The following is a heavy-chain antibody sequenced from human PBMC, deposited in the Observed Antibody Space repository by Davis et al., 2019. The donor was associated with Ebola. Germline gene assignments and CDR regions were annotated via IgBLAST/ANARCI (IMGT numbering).Heavy chain of an antibody. Sequence: PGGSLRPSCAASGFIFRNYAMHWVRQAPGKGLEWVAVVSHSERERFYADFVKGRFTISRDNSENTLYLQMNSLTADDTSVYYCARAGFDEVLDYWGQGTPVTVSS. CDR2: VSHSERER. D-gene: IGHD3-3*01. CDR3: ARAGFDEVLDY. J-gene: IGHJ4*02. CDR1: GFIFRNYA. V-gene: IGHV3-30*04.